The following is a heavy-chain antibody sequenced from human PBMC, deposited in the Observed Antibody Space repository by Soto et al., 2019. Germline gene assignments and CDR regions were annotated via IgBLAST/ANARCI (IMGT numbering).Heavy chain of an antibody. Sequence: QVQLVQSGAEVKKPGSSVRVSCMTSGGSFSGYVFTWVRQAPGQGLEWMGRFIPVHNITNYAESLQGRVTISADTSSTTTYMELNNLRSDDTAVYFCGRAKSIFGIVTDVYDIWGQGTMVIVSS. V-gene: IGHV1-69*04. D-gene: IGHD3-3*01. J-gene: IGHJ3*02. CDR1: GGSFSGYV. CDR3: GRAKSIFGIVTDVYDI. CDR2: FIPVHNIT.